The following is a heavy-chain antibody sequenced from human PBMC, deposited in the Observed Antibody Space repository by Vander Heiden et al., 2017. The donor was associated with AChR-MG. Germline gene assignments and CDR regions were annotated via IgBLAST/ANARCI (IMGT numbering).Heavy chain of an antibody. Sequence: EVQLLGSGGGLVQPGGSLRPSCAASGFTFGSYAMGWVRQAPGKGLEWVSAISGSRGSTYYADSVKGRFTISRDNSKNTLYLQMNSLRAEDTAVYYCAKEMGFGQLAYGIDYWGQGTLVTVSS. CDR2: ISGSRGST. V-gene: IGHV3-23*01. J-gene: IGHJ4*02. CDR1: GFTFGSYA. CDR3: AKEMGFGQLAYGIDY. D-gene: IGHD6-6*01.